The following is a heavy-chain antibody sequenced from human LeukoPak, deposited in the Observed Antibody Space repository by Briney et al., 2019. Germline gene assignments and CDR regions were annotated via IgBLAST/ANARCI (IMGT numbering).Heavy chain of an antibody. V-gene: IGHV3-23*01. Sequence: GGSLRLSCAASGFTFSDYAMSWVRQAPGKGLEWLSVISGGSSGSTYYADSVKGRFTISRDNSKNTLYLQMNSLRAEDTAVYYCAKGPELWFGELFKSLAAFDIWGQGTMVTVSS. J-gene: IGHJ3*02. CDR2: ISGGSSGST. D-gene: IGHD3-10*01. CDR1: GFTFSDYA. CDR3: AKGPELWFGELFKSLAAFDI.